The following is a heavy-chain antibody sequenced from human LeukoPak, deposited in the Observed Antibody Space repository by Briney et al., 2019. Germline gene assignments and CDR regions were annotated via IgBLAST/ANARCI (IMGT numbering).Heavy chain of an antibody. Sequence: PGGSLRLSCVASGFAFSQFPVHWVRQAPGKRLEWVAFISHDGGNKKYGDSVKGRFTISRDNSKNTVYLQMNSRRPEDTALYYCARDKSYFGSGNYHYFDSWGQGALVIVPS. D-gene: IGHD3-10*01. CDR3: ARDKSYFGSGNYHYFDS. V-gene: IGHV3-30*03. J-gene: IGHJ4*02. CDR2: ISHDGGNK. CDR1: GFAFSQFP.